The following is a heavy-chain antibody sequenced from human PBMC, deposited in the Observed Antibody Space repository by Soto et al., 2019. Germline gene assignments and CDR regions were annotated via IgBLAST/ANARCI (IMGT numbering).Heavy chain of an antibody. D-gene: IGHD3-22*01. CDR2: IYHSGST. Sequence: PSETLSLTCAVSGGSISSGGYSWSWIRQPPGKGLEWIGYIYHSGSTYYNPSLKSRVTISVDRSKNQFSLKLSSVTAADTAVYYCARGGGYYDSSGYSYLFDIWGQGTMVTVSS. J-gene: IGHJ3*02. V-gene: IGHV4-30-2*01. CDR3: ARGGGYYDSSGYSYLFDI. CDR1: GGSISSGGYS.